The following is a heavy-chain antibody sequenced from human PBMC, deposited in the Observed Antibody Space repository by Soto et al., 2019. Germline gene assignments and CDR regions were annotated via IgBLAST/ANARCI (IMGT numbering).Heavy chain of an antibody. D-gene: IGHD3-10*01. CDR1: GDSVSSNTAA. CDR2: TYYRSKWYN. J-gene: IGHJ4*02. V-gene: IGHV6-1*01. CDR3: ARDRPGTIAFDY. Sequence: SQTLSLTCAISGDSVSSNTAAWNWIRSSPSRGLEWLGRTYYRSKWYNDYAVSVKSRIIINPDTFKNQFSLHLNSVTPEDTAVYYCARDRPGTIAFDYWGQGILVTVSS.